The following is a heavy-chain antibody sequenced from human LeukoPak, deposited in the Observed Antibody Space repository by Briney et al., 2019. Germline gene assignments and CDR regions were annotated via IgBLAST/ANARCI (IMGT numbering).Heavy chain of an antibody. J-gene: IGHJ4*02. CDR1: GFTFSSSG. V-gene: IGHV3-30*02. CDR3: ATHSYYFES. CDR2: IRYTGSNK. Sequence: GGSLRLSCAASGFTFSSSGMHWVRQAPGKGLEWVAFIRYTGSNKFYADSVKGRFTVSRDNSKSTLFLQMNSLITDDTAVYYCATHSYYFESWGRGTLVTVSS. D-gene: IGHD6-6*01.